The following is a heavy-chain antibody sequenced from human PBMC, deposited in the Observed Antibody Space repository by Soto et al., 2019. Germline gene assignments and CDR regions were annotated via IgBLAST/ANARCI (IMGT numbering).Heavy chain of an antibody. CDR3: ANSPLPYDYVLETDY. Sequence: PGGSLRLSCAASGFTFSSYAMSWVRQAPGKGLEWVSAISGSGGSTYYADSVKGRFTISRDNSKNTLYLQMNSLRAEDTAVYYCANSPLPYDYVLETDYWGQGTLVTVSS. V-gene: IGHV3-23*01. CDR2: ISGSGGST. CDR1: GFTFSSYA. D-gene: IGHD3-16*01. J-gene: IGHJ4*02.